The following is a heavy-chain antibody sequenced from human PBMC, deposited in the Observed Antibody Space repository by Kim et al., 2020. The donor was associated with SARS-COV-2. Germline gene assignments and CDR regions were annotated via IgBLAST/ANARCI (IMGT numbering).Heavy chain of an antibody. D-gene: IGHD6-13*01. J-gene: IGHJ6*02. V-gene: IGHV3-21*01. CDR3: ATCSPAAGRYYYGMDV. CDR2: ISSSSSYI. CDR1: GFTFSSYS. Sequence: GGSLRLSCAASGFTFSSYSMNWVRQAPGKGLEWVSSISSSSSYIYYADSVKGRFTISRDNAKNSLYLQMNSLRAEDTAVYYCATCSPAAGRYYYGMDVWGQGTTVTVSS.